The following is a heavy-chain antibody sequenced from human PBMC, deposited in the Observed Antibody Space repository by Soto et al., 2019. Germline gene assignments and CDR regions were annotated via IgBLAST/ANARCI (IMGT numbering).Heavy chain of an antibody. D-gene: IGHD2-2*02. CDR3: AREGGYCTTSTCYRHGMDI. Sequence: GGSLRLSCAASRFTFSSYNMNWVRQAPGRGLEWVSSITSGSTSKYYADSVKGRFTISRDDAKDSLYLQINNLRAEDTAVYYCAREGGYCTTSTCYRHGMDIWGQGTTVTVSS. CDR2: ITSGSTSK. V-gene: IGHV3-21*01. CDR1: RFTFSSYN. J-gene: IGHJ6*02.